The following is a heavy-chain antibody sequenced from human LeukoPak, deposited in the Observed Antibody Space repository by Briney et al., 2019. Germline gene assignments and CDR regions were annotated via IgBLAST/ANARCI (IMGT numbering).Heavy chain of an antibody. CDR1: GGSIRSYQ. CDR2: IYYSGST. V-gene: IGHV4-59*08. J-gene: IGHJ4*02. D-gene: IGHD1-26*01. CDR3: ARVLKYSGSYYCDY. Sequence: PSETLSLTCTVSGGSIRSYQWSWIRQPPGKGLEWIGYIYYSGSTNYNPSLKSRVTISVDTSKNQFSLKLTSVTAADTAVYYCARVLKYSGSYYCDYWGQGTLVTVSS.